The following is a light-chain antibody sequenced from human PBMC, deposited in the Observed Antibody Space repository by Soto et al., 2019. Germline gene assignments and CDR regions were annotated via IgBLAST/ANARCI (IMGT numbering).Light chain of an antibody. V-gene: IGLV2-14*01. CDR2: DVS. Sequence: QSALTQPASVSGSPGQSITISCTGTSSDVGGYNYVSWYQQHPGKAPKLLIYDVSNRPSGVSNRFSGSKSGNTASLTISGLQAEDEAAYYCSPYPSSSTRLYVFGTGTKLTVL. CDR3: SPYPSSSTRLYV. CDR1: SSDVGGYNY. J-gene: IGLJ1*01.